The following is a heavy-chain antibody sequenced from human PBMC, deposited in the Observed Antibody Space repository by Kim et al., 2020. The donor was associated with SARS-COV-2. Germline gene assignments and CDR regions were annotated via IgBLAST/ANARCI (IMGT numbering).Heavy chain of an antibody. CDR2: ITQTGTS. V-gene: IGHV4-34*01. D-gene: IGHD3-10*01. Sequence: SETLSLTCAVYGRSFSGYYWTWIRQVPGTGLQWIGEITQTGTSNYDPSFRGRVTISVAASEKQFSLVLTSATAADTAVYYCARGRSEYFGSGRARSFDLWGRGSLVTVSS. CDR1: GRSFSGYY. CDR3: ARGRSEYFGSGRARSFDL. J-gene: IGHJ2*01.